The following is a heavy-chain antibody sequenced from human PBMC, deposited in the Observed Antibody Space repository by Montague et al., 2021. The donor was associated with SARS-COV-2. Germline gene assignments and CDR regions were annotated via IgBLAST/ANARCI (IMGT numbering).Heavy chain of an antibody. CDR3: ARVEGVIGGITHFDY. Sequence: SETLSLTRTASGASMSSYYWTWVRQSPGKGLEWIGYTYYSGSTSXAPSLKSRLTMTVDMSANQFSLTLMSVTAADSVVYYCARVEGVIGGITHFDYWGQGILVSVSS. V-gene: IGHV4-59*01. J-gene: IGHJ4*02. CDR2: TYYSGST. D-gene: IGHD2-21*01. CDR1: GASMSSYY.